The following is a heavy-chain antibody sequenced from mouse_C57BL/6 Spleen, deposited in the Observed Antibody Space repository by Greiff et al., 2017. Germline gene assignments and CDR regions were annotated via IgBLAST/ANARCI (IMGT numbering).Heavy chain of an antibody. V-gene: IGHV1-55*01. CDR3: ARRRWYHTVVSPRAMDY. J-gene: IGHJ4*01. Sequence: QVQLQQPGAELVKPGASVKMSCKASGYTFTSYWITWVKQRPGKGLEWIGDIYPGSGSTNYNEKFKSKATLTVDTSSSTAYMQLSSLTSEDSAVYYCARRRWYHTVVSPRAMDYWGQGASVTVA. D-gene: IGHD1-1*01. CDR2: IYPGSGST. CDR1: GYTFTSYW.